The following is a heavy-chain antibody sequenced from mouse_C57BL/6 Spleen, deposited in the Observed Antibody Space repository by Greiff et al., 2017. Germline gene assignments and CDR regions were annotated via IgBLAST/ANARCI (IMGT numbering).Heavy chain of an antibody. CDR2: IDPENGDT. D-gene: IGHD1-1*01. CDR1: GFNIKDDY. Sequence: VQLQQSGAELVRPGASVKLSCTASGFNIKDDYMHWVKQRPEQGLEWIGWIDPENGDTEYASKFQGKATITADKSSNTAYLQLSSLTSEDTAVYYCSFITTVVHYYAMGYWGQGTSVTVAS. J-gene: IGHJ4*01. CDR3: SFITTVVHYYAMGY. V-gene: IGHV14-4*01.